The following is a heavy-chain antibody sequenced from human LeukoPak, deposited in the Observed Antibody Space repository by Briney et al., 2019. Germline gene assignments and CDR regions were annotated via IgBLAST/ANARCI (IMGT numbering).Heavy chain of an antibody. CDR1: GGSISSYY. D-gene: IGHD6-19*01. J-gene: IGHJ4*02. V-gene: IGHV4-59*01. CDR2: IYYSGST. CDR3: AREFSSGWYYFDY. Sequence: PSEALSLTCTVSGGSISSYYWSWIRQPPGKGLEWIGYIYYSGSTNYNPSLKSRVTISVDTSKNQFSLKLSSVTAADTAVYYCAREFSSGWYYFDYWGQGTLVTVSS.